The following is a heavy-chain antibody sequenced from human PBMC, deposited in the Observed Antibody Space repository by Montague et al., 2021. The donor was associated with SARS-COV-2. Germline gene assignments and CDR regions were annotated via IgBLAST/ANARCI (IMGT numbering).Heavy chain of an antibody. CDR2: IYYSGST. D-gene: IGHD3-9*01. Sequence: SETLSLTCTVSGGSISRYYWNWIRQSPGKGLEWIAYIYYSGSTNYNPSLKSRVTISIDTSKNQFSLKLSSVTAADTAVYYCARSRDNYNILTGYPYYFDYWGHGTLVTVSS. J-gene: IGHJ4*01. CDR1: GGSISRYY. CDR3: ARSRDNYNILTGYPYYFDY. V-gene: IGHV4-59*01.